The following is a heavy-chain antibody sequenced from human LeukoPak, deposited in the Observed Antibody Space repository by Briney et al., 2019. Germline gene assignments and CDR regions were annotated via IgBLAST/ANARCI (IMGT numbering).Heavy chain of an antibody. V-gene: IGHV4-38-2*02. D-gene: IGHD5-18*01. CDR3: ARDDSIRGYSYRHFDH. CDR1: GGSISYYY. Sequence: SETLSLTCTVSGGSISYYYWSWIRQPPGKGLEWIGSSYHSGSTYYNPSLKSRVTISVDTSKNQFSLKLSSVTAADTAVYYCARDDSIRGYSYRHFDHWGQGTLVTVSS. CDR2: SYHSGST. J-gene: IGHJ4*02.